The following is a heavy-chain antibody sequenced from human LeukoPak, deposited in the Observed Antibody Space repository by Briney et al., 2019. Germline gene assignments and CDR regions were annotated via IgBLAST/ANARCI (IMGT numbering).Heavy chain of an antibody. CDR3: ARAGGSYAYFQH. V-gene: IGHV1-2*02. Sequence: ASVKVSCKASGYTFTGYYMLWVRQAPGQGLAWMGWINPNSGGTNYAQKFQGRGTLTRDTSISTAYMELSRLRSDDTAVYYCARAGGSYAYFQHWGQGTLVTVSS. J-gene: IGHJ1*01. CDR1: GYTFTGYY. D-gene: IGHD1-26*01. CDR2: INPNSGGT.